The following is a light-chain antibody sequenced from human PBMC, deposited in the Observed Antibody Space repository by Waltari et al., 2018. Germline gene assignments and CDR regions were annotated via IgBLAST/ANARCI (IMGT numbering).Light chain of an antibody. CDR1: QAIRSY. V-gene: IGKV1-9*01. J-gene: IGKJ5*01. CDR2: AAS. Sequence: DIQLTQSPSFLSASVGDRVTIPCRASQAIRSYLAWYQQKPGRAPKLLNYAASTLQSGVPSGFSGSGSGTEFTLTISSLQPEDFATYYCQQLDSFPITFGQGTRLEIK. CDR3: QQLDSFPIT.